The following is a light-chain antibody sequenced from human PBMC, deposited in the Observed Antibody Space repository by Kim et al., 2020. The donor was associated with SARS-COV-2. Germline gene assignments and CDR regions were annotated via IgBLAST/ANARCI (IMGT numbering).Light chain of an antibody. CDR3: QQYNNWPSWT. J-gene: IGKJ1*01. CDR1: QSVSSN. Sequence: SPGERATLSGRASQSVSSNLAWYQQKPGQAPRLLIYGASTRATGIPARFSGSGSGTEFTLTISSLQSEDCAVYYCQQYNNWPSWTFGQGTKVDIK. CDR2: GAS. V-gene: IGKV3-15*01.